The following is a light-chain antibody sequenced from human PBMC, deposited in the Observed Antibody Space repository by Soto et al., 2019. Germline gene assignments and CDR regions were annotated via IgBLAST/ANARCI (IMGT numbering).Light chain of an antibody. Sequence: QSVLTQPASVSGSPGQSITISCTGTSSDVGLYNYVSWYQQHPGKVPKLMIYEVSNRPSGVSNRFSGSKSGNTASLTISGLQAEDEADYYCSSYTTSSNVVFGGGTQLTVL. CDR3: SSYTTSSNVV. CDR1: SSDVGLYNY. V-gene: IGLV2-14*01. J-gene: IGLJ2*01. CDR2: EVS.